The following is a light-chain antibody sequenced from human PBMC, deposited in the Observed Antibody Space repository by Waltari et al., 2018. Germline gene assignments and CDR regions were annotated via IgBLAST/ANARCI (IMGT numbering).Light chain of an antibody. V-gene: IGKV3-15*01. CDR3: QEYNNWPPWT. CDR2: AAS. J-gene: IGKJ1*01. Sequence: EIVMTQSPATLSVSPGERATLSCRASQSISNNLAWYQQKPGQPPRLLIYAASTRATGIPARFRGSGSGTDFTLTITSLQSEDLAVYFCQEYNNWPPWTFGHGTKVEI. CDR1: QSISNN.